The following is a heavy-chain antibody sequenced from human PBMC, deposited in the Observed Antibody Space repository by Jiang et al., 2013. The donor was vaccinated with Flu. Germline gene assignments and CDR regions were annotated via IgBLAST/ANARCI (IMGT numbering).Heavy chain of an antibody. J-gene: IGHJ4*02. D-gene: IGHD2-15*01. Sequence: EVQLVESGGGLVQPGRSLRLSCAASGFTFDDYAMHWVRQAPGKGLEWVSGISWNSGSIGYADSVKGRFTISRDNAKNSLYLQMNSLRAEDTALYYCAKAYRPYCSGGSCQPDYWGQGTL. CDR2: ISWNSGSI. CDR1: GFTFDDYA. V-gene: IGHV3-9*01. CDR3: AKAYRPYCSGGSCQPDY.